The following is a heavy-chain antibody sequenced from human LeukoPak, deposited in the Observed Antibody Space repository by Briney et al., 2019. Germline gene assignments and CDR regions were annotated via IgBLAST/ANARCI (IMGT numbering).Heavy chain of an antibody. CDR2: ILPFFSRT. Sequence: SVKVSCKASGGTFSNYALAWVRQAPGQGLEWMGNILPFFSRTNYAQKFQDRVTITTDESTTTAYMELSSLTSDDTAVYYCARDATPHSVGNWFDPWGQGTLVTVSS. J-gene: IGHJ5*02. D-gene: IGHD3-10*01. CDR1: GGTFSNYA. V-gene: IGHV1-69*05. CDR3: ARDATPHSVGNWFDP.